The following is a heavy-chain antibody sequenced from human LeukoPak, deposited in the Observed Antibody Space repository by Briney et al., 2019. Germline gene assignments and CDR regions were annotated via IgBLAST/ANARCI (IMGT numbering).Heavy chain of an antibody. CDR2: ILLDGNNK. J-gene: IGHJ4*02. V-gene: IGHV3-33*05. CDR1: GFTFSIYG. CDR3: ARDKGKGAYFDY. D-gene: IGHD3-10*01. Sequence: GRSLRLSCAASGFTFSIYGMQWVRQAPGKGLEWLAHILLDGNNKYIGDSVKGRFTISRDNSKNTLYLQMNSLRAEDTAVYYCARDKGKGAYFDYWGLGTLVTVSS.